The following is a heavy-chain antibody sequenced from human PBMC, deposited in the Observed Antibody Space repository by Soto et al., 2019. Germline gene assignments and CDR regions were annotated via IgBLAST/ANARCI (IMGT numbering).Heavy chain of an antibody. CDR3: VRATYFSDSSGYTRCFDY. D-gene: IGHD3-22*01. V-gene: IGHV3-11*01. Sequence: KPGGSLRLSCAASGFTFSDYYMSWIRQAPGKGLEWVSYISSSGSTIYYADSVKGRFTISRDNAKNSLYLQMNSLKTEDTAVYYCVRATYFSDSSGYTRCFDYWGQGTLVTVSS. J-gene: IGHJ4*02. CDR1: GFTFSDYY. CDR2: ISSSGSTI.